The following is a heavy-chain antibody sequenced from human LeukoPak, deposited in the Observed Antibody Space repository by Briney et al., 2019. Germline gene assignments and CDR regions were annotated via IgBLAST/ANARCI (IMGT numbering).Heavy chain of an antibody. D-gene: IGHD2-15*01. CDR1: GFTFSSYS. Sequence: GGSLRLSCAASGFTFSSYSINWVRQAPGKGLEWVSCISSTSTYIYYADSVKGRFTISRDNAKNSVYLQMNSLRAEDTAVYYCAREGGVGNYYYYMDVWGKGTTVTVSS. CDR2: ISSTSTYI. V-gene: IGHV3-21*01. J-gene: IGHJ6*03. CDR3: AREGGVGNYYYYMDV.